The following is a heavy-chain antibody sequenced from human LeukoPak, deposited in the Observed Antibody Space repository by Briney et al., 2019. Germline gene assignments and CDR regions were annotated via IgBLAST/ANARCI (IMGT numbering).Heavy chain of an antibody. Sequence: SETLSLTCAVYGGSSRGYYWSWIRQPPGKGLEWIGEINHSGSTNYNPSLKSRVTISVDTSKNQFSLKLSSVTAADTAVYYCARGSPIGFYCSSTSCYSRWFDPWGQGTLVTVSS. V-gene: IGHV4-34*01. CDR2: INHSGST. CDR3: ARGSPIGFYCSSTSCYSRWFDP. CDR1: GGSSRGYY. J-gene: IGHJ5*02. D-gene: IGHD2-2*02.